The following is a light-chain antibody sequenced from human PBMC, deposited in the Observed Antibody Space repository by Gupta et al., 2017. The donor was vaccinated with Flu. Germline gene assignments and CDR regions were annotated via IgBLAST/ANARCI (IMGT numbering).Light chain of an antibody. Sequence: DIQMTQSPSSLSASVGDRVTITCRASQSISRYVNWYQQKPGKAPKVLIYSASSLQSGVPSRFSGSGSGTDFTLTISSLQPDDFATYYCQQTYSLPITFGGGTKVEI. J-gene: IGKJ4*02. CDR1: QSISRY. V-gene: IGKV1-39*01. CDR3: QQTYSLPIT. CDR2: SAS.